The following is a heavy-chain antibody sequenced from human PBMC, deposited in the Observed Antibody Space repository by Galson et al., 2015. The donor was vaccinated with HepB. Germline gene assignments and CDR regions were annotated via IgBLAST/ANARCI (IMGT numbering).Heavy chain of an antibody. V-gene: IGHV4-61*10. D-gene: IGHD3-3*01. CDR1: GGSISSGSYY. CDR2: IYYSGST. J-gene: IGHJ6*04. CDR3: ARAFWSGSPRARGFADV. Sequence: ETLSLTCTVSGGSISSGSYYWSWIRQPAGKGLEWIGRIYYSGSTNYNPSLKSRVTISVDTSKNQFSLKLSSVTAADTAVYYCARAFWSGSPRARGFADVWGKGTTVTVSS.